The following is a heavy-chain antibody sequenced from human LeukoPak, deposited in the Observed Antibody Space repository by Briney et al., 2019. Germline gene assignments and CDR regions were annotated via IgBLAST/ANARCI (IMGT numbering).Heavy chain of an antibody. J-gene: IGHJ4*02. V-gene: IGHV3-48*01. D-gene: IGHD6-19*01. CDR2: ISETSSFM. Sequence: PGGSLRLSCAASGFTFSSYSMNWVRQAPGKGLEWISYISETSSFMYYADSVKGRFTISRDNAKNSLYLQMSSLRAEDTAVYYCARFGYSSGWGADYWGQGTLVTVSS. CDR3: ARFGYSSGWGADY. CDR1: GFTFSSYS.